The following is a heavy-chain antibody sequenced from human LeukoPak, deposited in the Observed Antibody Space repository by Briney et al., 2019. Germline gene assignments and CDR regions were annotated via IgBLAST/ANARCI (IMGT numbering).Heavy chain of an antibody. CDR1: GGSISSYY. Sequence: PSETLSLTCTVSGGSISSYYWSWLRQPAGKGLEWIGRIYTSGSTNYNPSLKSRVTMSVDTSKNQFSLKLSSVTAADTAVYYCARDSRNYYYYGMDVWGQGTTVTVSS. V-gene: IGHV4-4*07. CDR2: IYTSGST. CDR3: ARDSRNYYYYGMDV. J-gene: IGHJ6*02.